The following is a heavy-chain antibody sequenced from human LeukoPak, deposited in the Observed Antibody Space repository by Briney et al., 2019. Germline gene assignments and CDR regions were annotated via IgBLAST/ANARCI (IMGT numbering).Heavy chain of an antibody. Sequence: SETLSLTCGVYGGSFSGYFWSWIRQPPGKGLEWIGEVNYSGSTNYNPSLKSRVTISLDTSKSQFSLKLNSVTAADTAVYYCARHHTNWYYAFRYRGQGTLVIVSS. CDR2: VNYSGST. V-gene: IGHV4-34*01. D-gene: IGHD1-7*01. CDR1: GGSFSGYF. J-gene: IGHJ4*02. CDR3: ARHHTNWYYAFRY.